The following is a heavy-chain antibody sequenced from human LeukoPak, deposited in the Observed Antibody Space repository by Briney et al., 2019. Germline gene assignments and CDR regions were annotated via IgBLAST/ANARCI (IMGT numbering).Heavy chain of an antibody. CDR2: IIGDGSIT. V-gene: IGHV3-74*01. CDR3: AKASAMIVVVSKHFDY. D-gene: IGHD3-22*01. CDR1: GFSFSRHW. J-gene: IGHJ4*02. Sequence: GGSLRLSCEASGFSFSRHWMHWVRHAPGKRLVWVSRIIGDGSITSYADSMKGRFTISRDNSKNTLYLQMNSLSAEDTAVYYCAKASAMIVVVSKHFDYWGQGTLVTVSS.